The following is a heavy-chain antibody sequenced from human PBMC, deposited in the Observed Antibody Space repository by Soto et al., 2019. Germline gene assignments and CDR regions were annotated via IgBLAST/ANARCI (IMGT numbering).Heavy chain of an antibody. D-gene: IGHD2-15*01. CDR2: IYYSGCT. V-gene: IGHV4-30-4*01. J-gene: IGHJ4*02. CDR1: GGSISSGDYY. Sequence: QVQLQESGPGLVKPSQTLSLTCTVSGGSISSGDYYWSWIRQPPGKGLEWIGYIYYSGCTYYNPSLKSRVTISVDTSKNQFSLKLSSVTAADTAVYYCAGYCSGGSCYTPWGCWGQGTLVTVSS. CDR3: AGYCSGGSCYTPWGC.